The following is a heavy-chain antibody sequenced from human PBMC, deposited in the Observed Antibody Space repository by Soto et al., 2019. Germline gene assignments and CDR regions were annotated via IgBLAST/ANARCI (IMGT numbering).Heavy chain of an antibody. CDR2: INAGNGNT. D-gene: IGHD2-21*02. V-gene: IGHV1-3*01. Sequence: ASVKVSCKASGYTFTSYAMHWVRQAPGQRLEWMGWINAGNGNTKYSQKFQGRVTITRDTSASTAYMELSSLRSEDTAVYYCARSIVVVTALDDWGQGTLVSVSS. J-gene: IGHJ4*02. CDR3: ARSIVVVTALDD. CDR1: GYTFTSYA.